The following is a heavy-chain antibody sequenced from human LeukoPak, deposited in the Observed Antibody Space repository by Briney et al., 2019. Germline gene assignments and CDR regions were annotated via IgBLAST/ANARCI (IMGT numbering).Heavy chain of an antibody. CDR3: AGGYCSGGTCYDYYAMDV. V-gene: IGHV4-59*01. D-gene: IGHD2-15*01. CDR2: IYYSGST. CDR1: GGSISSYY. J-gene: IGHJ6*02. Sequence: SETLSLTCTVSGGSISSYYWSWIRQPPGKGLDGIGYIYYSGSTNYNPSLKSRVTISVDTSKNQFSLRLTSVTAADTAVYYCAGGYCSGGTCYDYYAMDVWGQGTTVTVSS.